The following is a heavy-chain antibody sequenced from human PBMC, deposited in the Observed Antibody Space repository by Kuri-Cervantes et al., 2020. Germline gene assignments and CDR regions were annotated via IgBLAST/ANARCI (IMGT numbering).Heavy chain of an antibody. CDR1: GGSISSYY. Sequence: SETLSLTCTVSGGSISSYYWSWIRQPPGKGLEWIGYIYYSGSTNYNPSLKSRVTISVDTSKNQFSLKLSSVTAADTAVYYCARAVVSSGWLNWFDPWGQGTLVTVSS. CDR3: ARAVVSSGWLNWFDP. V-gene: IGHV4-59*08. CDR2: IYYSGST. D-gene: IGHD6-19*01. J-gene: IGHJ5*02.